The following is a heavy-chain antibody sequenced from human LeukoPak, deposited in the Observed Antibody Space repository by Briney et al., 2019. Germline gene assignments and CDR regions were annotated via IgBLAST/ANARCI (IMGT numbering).Heavy chain of an antibody. CDR2: INSDGST. Sequence: GASLRLSCAASGFTFRSYAMSWVCQAPGKGLEWVSAINSDGSTYYPDSVKGRFTMSRDNSKNMVHLQMNSVRAEDTAVYYCAKDVGYCGGDCYSGFDYWGQGTLVTVSS. CDR3: AKDVGYCGGDCYSGFDY. CDR1: GFTFRSYA. J-gene: IGHJ4*02. D-gene: IGHD2-21*02. V-gene: IGHV3-23*01.